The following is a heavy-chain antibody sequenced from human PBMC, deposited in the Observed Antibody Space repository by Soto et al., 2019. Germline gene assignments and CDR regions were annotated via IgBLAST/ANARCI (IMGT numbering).Heavy chain of an antibody. D-gene: IGHD4-17*01. CDR1: GGSISSSSYY. CDR2: IYYSGST. V-gene: IGHV4-39*01. Sequence: SETLSLTCTVSGGSISSSSYYWGWIRQPPGKGLEWIGSIYYSGSTYYNPSLKSRVTISVDTSKNQFSLKLSSVTAADTAVYYCARHRRNDYGDYIDYWGQGTLVTVSS. CDR3: ARHRRNDYGDYIDY. J-gene: IGHJ4*02.